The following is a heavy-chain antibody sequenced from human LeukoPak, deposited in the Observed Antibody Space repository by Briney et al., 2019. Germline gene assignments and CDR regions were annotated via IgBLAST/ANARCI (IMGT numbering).Heavy chain of an antibody. CDR2: IRSKANSYAT. Sequence: GGSLKLSCAASGFTFSGSAMHWVRQASGKGLEWVGRIRSKANSYATAYAASVKGRFTISRDDSKNTAYLQMNSLRAEDTAVYYCARSRDGYNLGPLGIDYWGQGTLVTVSS. D-gene: IGHD5-24*01. V-gene: IGHV3-73*01. J-gene: IGHJ4*02. CDR3: ARSRDGYNLGPLGIDY. CDR1: GFTFSGSA.